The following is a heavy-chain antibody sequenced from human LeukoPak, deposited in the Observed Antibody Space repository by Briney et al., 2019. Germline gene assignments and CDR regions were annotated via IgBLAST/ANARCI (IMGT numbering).Heavy chain of an antibody. D-gene: IGHD6-19*01. CDR1: GFTFSSYS. Sequence: GGSLRLSCAASGFTFSSYSMNWVRQAPGKGLEWVSSISSSSSYIYYADSVKGRFTISRDNSKNTLYLQMNSLRAEDTAVYYCAKLGDSSGWYKYGYWGQGTLVTVSS. V-gene: IGHV3-21*04. CDR3: AKLGDSSGWYKYGY. J-gene: IGHJ4*02. CDR2: ISSSSSYI.